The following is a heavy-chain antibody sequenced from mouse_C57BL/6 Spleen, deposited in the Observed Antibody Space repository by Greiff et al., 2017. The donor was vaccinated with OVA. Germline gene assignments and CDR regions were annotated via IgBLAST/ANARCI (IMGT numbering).Heavy chain of an antibody. CDR2: ISYDGSN. V-gene: IGHV3-6*01. D-gene: IGHD2-5*01. CDR3: ARYSNFCDY. CDR1: GYSITSGYY. Sequence: VQLKESGPGLVKPSQSLSLTCSVTGYSITSGYYWNWIRQFPGNKLEWMGYISYDGSNNYNPSLKNRISITRDTSKNQFFLKLNSVTTEDTATYYCARYSNFCDYWGQGTTLTVSS. J-gene: IGHJ2*01.